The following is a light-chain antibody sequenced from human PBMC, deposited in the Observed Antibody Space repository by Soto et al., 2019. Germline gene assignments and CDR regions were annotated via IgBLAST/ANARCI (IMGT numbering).Light chain of an antibody. Sequence: QSVLTQLPSVSAAPGQKVTISCSGTNSNIGNNYVSWYQQLPGTAPKLLIYENNKRPSGIPDQFSGSKSGTSATLGITGLQTGDEADYYCGAWDSSLTTGVFGGGTKLTVL. CDR1: NSNIGNNY. CDR2: ENN. V-gene: IGLV1-51*02. J-gene: IGLJ2*01. CDR3: GAWDSSLTTGV.